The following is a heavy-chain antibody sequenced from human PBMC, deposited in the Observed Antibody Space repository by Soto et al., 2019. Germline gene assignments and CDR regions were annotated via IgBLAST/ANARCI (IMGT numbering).Heavy chain of an antibody. J-gene: IGHJ3*02. V-gene: IGHV3-48*03. Sequence: GGSLRLSCAASGFTFSSYEMNWVRQAPGKGLEWVSYISSSGSTIYYAGSVKGRFTISRANAKNSLYLQMNSLRAEDTAVYYCARGGHCGGDCYSGGDAFDIWGQGTMVTVSS. CDR1: GFTFSSYE. CDR2: ISSSGSTI. D-gene: IGHD2-21*02. CDR3: ARGGHCGGDCYSGGDAFDI.